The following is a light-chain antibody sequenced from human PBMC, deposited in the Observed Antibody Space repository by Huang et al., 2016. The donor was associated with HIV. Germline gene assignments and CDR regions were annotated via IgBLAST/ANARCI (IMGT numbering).Light chain of an antibody. CDR2: AAS. V-gene: IGKV1-8*01. J-gene: IGKJ3*01. Sequence: IRMTQSPSSLSASTGDRVTITCRENQDINNFLAWYQQRPGSVPKLLIYAASTLQSGVPSRCSGNGAGTDVTLTIGCLHSEDVATYYCQQYDIHPLTFGPGTRVDIK. CDR3: QQYDIHPLT. CDR1: QDINNF.